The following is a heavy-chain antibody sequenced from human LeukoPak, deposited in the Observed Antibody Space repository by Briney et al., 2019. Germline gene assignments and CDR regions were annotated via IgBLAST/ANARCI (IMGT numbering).Heavy chain of an antibody. CDR1: SDSISSSSYY. CDR3: GGVSCSGGSCYSPL. V-gene: IGHV4-39*07. J-gene: IGHJ4*02. Sequence: KASETLSLTCTVSSDSISSSSYYWGWVRQPPGKGLEWIGKICYRGTTYYNPSLKSRVTISVDTSKTQFSLKLSSVTAVDTAVYYCGGVSCSGGSCYSPLWGRGTLVTVSS. CDR2: ICYRGTT. D-gene: IGHD2-15*01.